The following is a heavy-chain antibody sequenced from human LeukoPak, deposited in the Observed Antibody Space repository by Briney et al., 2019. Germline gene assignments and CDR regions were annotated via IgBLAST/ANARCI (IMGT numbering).Heavy chain of an antibody. V-gene: IGHV3-74*01. CDR1: GFTFSDYE. CDR2: INSDGSST. Sequence: GGSLRLSCTASGFTFSDYEMNWVRQPPGKGLVWVSRINSDGSSTTYADSVMGRFTISRDNATNTLFLQMNSLRADDTAVYYCARSTSHYYYYYMDVWGKGTTVTISS. J-gene: IGHJ6*03. CDR3: ARSTSHYYYYYMDV.